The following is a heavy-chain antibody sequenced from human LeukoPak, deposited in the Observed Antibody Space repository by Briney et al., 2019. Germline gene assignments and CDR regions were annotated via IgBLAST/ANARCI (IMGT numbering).Heavy chain of an antibody. D-gene: IGHD2-21*02. CDR1: GGSFTDYY. Sequence: PSETLSLTCAVYGGSFTDYYWSWIRHLPGKGLEWIVETHHRAGANYNPSLWCRVTISAHTSKNQFSLHLTTVTAADTATFYCARRRVGDDGLTGISYYFGLDVWGQGTTVTVFS. J-gene: IGHJ6*02. CDR2: THHRAGA. CDR3: ARRRVGDDGLTGISYYFGLDV. V-gene: IGHV4-34*01.